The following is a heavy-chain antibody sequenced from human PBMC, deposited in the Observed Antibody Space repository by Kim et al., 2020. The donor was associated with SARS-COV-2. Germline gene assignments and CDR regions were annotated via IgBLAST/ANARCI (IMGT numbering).Heavy chain of an antibody. D-gene: IGHD4-17*01. CDR3: AKASADGDYYY. V-gene: IGHV3-33*06. Sequence: GGSLRLSCAASGFIFRNYGMHWVRQAPGKGLEWVAVIWYDGSNKYYADSVKGRFTISRDNSKNTLYLQMNSLRAEDTAVYYCAKASADGDYYYWGQGTLDTVSP. J-gene: IGHJ4*02. CDR2: IWYDGSNK. CDR1: GFIFRNYG.